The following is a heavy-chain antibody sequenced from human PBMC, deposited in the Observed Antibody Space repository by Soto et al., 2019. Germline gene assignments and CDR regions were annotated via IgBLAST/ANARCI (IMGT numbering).Heavy chain of an antibody. D-gene: IGHD3-22*01. Sequence: EVQLLESGGDLIQPGGSLRLSCAASGFTFNIYAMTWVRQAPGKGLEWVSAISRYGDFTYYADSVEGRFTISRDNSKNTLYWQMNSLRAEDTAVYDCAKDRYLDHDSRGYLFDNWGQGTRVTVSS. J-gene: IGHJ4*02. CDR3: AKDRYLDHDSRGYLFDN. V-gene: IGHV3-23*01. CDR2: ISRYGDFT. CDR1: GFTFNIYA.